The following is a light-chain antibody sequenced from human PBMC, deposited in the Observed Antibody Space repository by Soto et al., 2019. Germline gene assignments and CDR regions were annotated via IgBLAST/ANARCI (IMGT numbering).Light chain of an antibody. Sequence: DIVLAQSPATLSLSPGERATLSCRASQSVSSYLAWYQQKPGQAPRLLIYGASTRATGIPARFSGSGSGTEFTLTISSLQSEDFAVYYCQQYNNWPPRTFGQGTKVAIK. J-gene: IGKJ1*01. CDR3: QQYNNWPPRT. CDR1: QSVSSY. CDR2: GAS. V-gene: IGKV3-15*01.